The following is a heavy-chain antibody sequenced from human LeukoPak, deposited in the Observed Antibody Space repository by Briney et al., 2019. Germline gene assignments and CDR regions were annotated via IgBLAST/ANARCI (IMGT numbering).Heavy chain of an antibody. V-gene: IGHV4-4*07. Sequence: PSETLSLTCTVSGASISSYYWSWIRQPAGRGLEWIGRIYTTGSTNYNPSLKSRVTMSVDTSKNQFSLKLTSVTAADTAVYYCARDGDSGDWGQGTLVTVSS. CDR3: ARDGDSGD. CDR1: GASISSYY. J-gene: IGHJ4*02. D-gene: IGHD1-26*01. CDR2: IYTTGST.